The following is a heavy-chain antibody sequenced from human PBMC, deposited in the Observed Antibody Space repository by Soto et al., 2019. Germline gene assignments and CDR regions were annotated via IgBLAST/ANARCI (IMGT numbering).Heavy chain of an antibody. Sequence: QVQLVESGGGVVQSGRSLRLSCAASGFTFSSYAMHWVRQAPGKGLEWVAVISYDGSNKYYADSVKGRFTISRDNSKNTLYLQMNSLRAEDTAVYYCARDGIAAAAGFDYWGQGTLVTVSS. V-gene: IGHV3-30-3*01. D-gene: IGHD6-13*01. J-gene: IGHJ4*02. CDR2: ISYDGSNK. CDR1: GFTFSSYA. CDR3: ARDGIAAAAGFDY.